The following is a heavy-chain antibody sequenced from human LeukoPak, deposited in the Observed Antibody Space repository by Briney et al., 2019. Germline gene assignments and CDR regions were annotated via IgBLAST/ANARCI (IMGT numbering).Heavy chain of an antibody. CDR2: IIPIFGTA. J-gene: IGHJ6*02. Sequence: SVKVSCKASGGTFSSYAISWVRRAPGQGLEWMGGIIPIFGTANYAQKFQGRVTITADESTSTAYMELSSLRSEDTAVYYCAREARYYYDSIFYYYGMDVWGQGTTVTVSS. CDR3: AREARYYYDSIFYYYGMDV. D-gene: IGHD3-22*01. V-gene: IGHV1-69*01. CDR1: GGTFSSYA.